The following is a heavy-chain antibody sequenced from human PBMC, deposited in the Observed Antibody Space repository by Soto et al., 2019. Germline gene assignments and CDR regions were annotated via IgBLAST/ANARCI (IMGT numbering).Heavy chain of an antibody. CDR3: ASASPAHYFAT. Sequence: EASVKVSCKTFGYTFIGFYLHWVRQAPGQGPEWMGCINPHSGVTKYAQKFEGRVTLTRDASINTAFMEVTNLRSDDTAIYSCASASPAHYFATWGLRILVTVSS. CDR1: GYTFIGFY. CDR2: INPHSGVT. V-gene: IGHV1-2*02. J-gene: IGHJ4*02.